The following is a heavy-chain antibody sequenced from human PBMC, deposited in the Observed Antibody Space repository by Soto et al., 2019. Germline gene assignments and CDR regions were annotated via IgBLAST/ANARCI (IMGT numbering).Heavy chain of an antibody. CDR2: INPSGGST. CDR3: ARYAVVVAATGSGFDY. CDR1: GYTFTSYY. D-gene: IGHD2-15*01. V-gene: IGHV1-46*01. J-gene: IGHJ4*02. Sequence: ASVKVSCKASGYTFTSYYMHWVRQAPGQGLEWMGIINPSGGSTSYAQKFQGRVTMTRDTSTSTVYMELSSLRSEDTAVYYCARYAVVVAATGSGFDYWGQGTLVTVSS.